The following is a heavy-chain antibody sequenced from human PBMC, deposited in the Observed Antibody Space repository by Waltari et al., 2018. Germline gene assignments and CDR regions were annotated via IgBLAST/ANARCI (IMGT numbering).Heavy chain of an antibody. CDR3: ATQSKVVAAFDI. V-gene: IGHV1-24*01. J-gene: IGHJ3*02. Sequence: QVQLVQSGAEVKKPGASVKVSCKVSGYTLTELSMHWVRQAPGKGLEWMGGFDPEDGETIYAEKFQGRVTITADTSTDTAYMELSSLRSEDTAVYYCATQSKVVAAFDIWGQGTMVTVSS. CDR1: GYTLTELS. D-gene: IGHD2-15*01. CDR2: FDPEDGET.